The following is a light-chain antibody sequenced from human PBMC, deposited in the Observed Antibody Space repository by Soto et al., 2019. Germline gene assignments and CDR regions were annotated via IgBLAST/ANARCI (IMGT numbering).Light chain of an antibody. Sequence: QSVLTQPPSVSGAPGQGVTISCTGSGSNIGAGYDVHWYQQLPGTAPKLLIFANIIRPSGVPDRFSGSKSGASASLAITGLRAEDEADYYCQSYDSSLSGYVFGTGTKVSVL. J-gene: IGLJ1*01. CDR2: ANI. CDR1: GSNIGAGYD. V-gene: IGLV1-40*01. CDR3: QSYDSSLSGYV.